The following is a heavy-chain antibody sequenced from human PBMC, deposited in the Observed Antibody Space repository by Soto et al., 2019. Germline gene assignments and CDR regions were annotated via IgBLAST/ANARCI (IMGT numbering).Heavy chain of an antibody. CDR3: AKPRKSSDSSGWARARFPIDY. J-gene: IGHJ4*02. V-gene: IGHV3-23*01. D-gene: IGHD6-19*01. CDR1: GFTFSSYA. CDR2: ISGSGGST. Sequence: GGSLRLSCAASGFTFSSYAMSWVRQAPGKGLEWVSAISGSGGSTYYADSVKGRFTISRDNSKNTLYLQMNSLRAEDTAVYYCAKPRKSSDSSGWARARFPIDYWGQGTLVTVSS.